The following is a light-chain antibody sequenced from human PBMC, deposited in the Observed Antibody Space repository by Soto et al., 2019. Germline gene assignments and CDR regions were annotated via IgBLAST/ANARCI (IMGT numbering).Light chain of an antibody. J-gene: IGLJ1*01. CDR2: EVA. CDR1: SSDVAYYNL. V-gene: IGLV2-23*02. Sequence: QSALTQPASVSGSPGQSVTISCTGTSSDVAYYNLVSWYQQHPGKAPKLIIYEVAKRPSGVSSRFAGSKSGNTASLTISGLQAEDEADYFCSSYAGSNTYVFGAGTKVTVL. CDR3: SSYAGSNTYV.